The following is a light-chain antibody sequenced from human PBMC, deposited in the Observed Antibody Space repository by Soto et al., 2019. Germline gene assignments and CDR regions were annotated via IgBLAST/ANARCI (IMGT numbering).Light chain of an antibody. CDR2: GAF. V-gene: IGKV3-11*01. J-gene: IGKJ5*01. Sequence: EIVLTQSPATLSLSPGERATLSCRASPSVTNFLAWYQQKPGQAPRLLIYGAFNRATGIPARFSGSGSGTDFTLTISSLEPEDSAVYYCQQRNVWPPVNFGQGTRLAIK. CDR3: QQRNVWPPVN. CDR1: PSVTNF.